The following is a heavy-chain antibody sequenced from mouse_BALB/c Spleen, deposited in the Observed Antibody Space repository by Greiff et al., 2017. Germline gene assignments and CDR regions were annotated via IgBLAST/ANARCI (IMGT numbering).Heavy chain of an antibody. CDR3: ASSYGNYAMDY. Sequence: EVQLVESGPGLVKPSQSLSLTCTVTGYSITSDYAWNWIRQFPGNKLEWMGYISYSGSTSYNPSLKSRISITRDTSKNQFFLQLNSVTTEDTATYYCASSYGNYAMDYWGQGTSVTVSS. D-gene: IGHD2-1*01. V-gene: IGHV3-2*02. CDR1: GYSITSDYA. CDR2: ISYSGST. J-gene: IGHJ4*01.